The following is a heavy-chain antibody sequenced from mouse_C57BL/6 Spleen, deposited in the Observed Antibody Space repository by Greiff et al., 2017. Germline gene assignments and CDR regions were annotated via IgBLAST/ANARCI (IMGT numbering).Heavy chain of an antibody. V-gene: IGHV1-52*01. D-gene: IGHD2-2*01. CDR3: ASSPLYGSLFDY. CDR1: GYTFTSYW. J-gene: IGHJ2*01. CDR2: IDPSDSET. Sequence: QVQLQQPGAELVRPGSSVKLSCKASGYTFTSYWMHWVKQRPIQGLEWIGNIDPSDSETHYNQKFKDKATLTVDKSSSTAYMQLSSLTSEDSAVYYSASSPLYGSLFDYWGQGTTLTVSS.